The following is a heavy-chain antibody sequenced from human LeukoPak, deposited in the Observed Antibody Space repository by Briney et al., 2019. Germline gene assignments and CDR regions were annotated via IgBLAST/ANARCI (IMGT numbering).Heavy chain of an antibody. J-gene: IGHJ4*02. V-gene: IGHV1-24*01. Sequence: ASVTVSCKVSGYTLTELSMHWVRQAPGKGLEWMGGFDPEDGETIYAQKFQGRVTMTEDTSTDTAYMELSSLRSEDTAVYYCATAPLIYSGSYYGFYYWGQGTLVTVSS. D-gene: IGHD1-26*01. CDR2: FDPEDGET. CDR1: GYTLTELS. CDR3: ATAPLIYSGSYYGFYY.